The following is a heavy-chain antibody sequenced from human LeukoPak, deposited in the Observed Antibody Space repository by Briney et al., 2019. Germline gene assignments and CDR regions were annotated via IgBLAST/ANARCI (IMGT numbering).Heavy chain of an antibody. CDR2: IYYSGST. V-gene: IGHV4-39*07. J-gene: IGHJ4*02. CDR1: GGSISSRNYY. Sequence: SETLSLTCSVSGGSISSRNYYWGWIRQPPGKGLQWIGSIYYSGSTYYKPSLKSRVTISVDTSKNQFSLKLSSVTAADTAVYYCAGGWLPDKNDFWGQGTLVTVSS. D-gene: IGHD5-24*01. CDR3: AGGWLPDKNDF.